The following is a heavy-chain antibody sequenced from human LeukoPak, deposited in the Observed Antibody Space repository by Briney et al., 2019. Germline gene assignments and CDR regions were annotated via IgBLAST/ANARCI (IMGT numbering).Heavy chain of an antibody. V-gene: IGHV3-7*01. D-gene: IGHD3-16*02. J-gene: IGHJ4*02. CDR2: IKQDGSEK. Sequence: GGSLRLSCAASGFTFSSYRMSWVRQAPGKGLEWVANIKQDGSEKYYVDSVKGRFTISRDNAKNSLYLQMNSLRAEDTAVYYCAREAGLSGVYYFDFWGQGTLVTVSS. CDR1: GFTFSSYR. CDR3: AREAGLSGVYYFDF.